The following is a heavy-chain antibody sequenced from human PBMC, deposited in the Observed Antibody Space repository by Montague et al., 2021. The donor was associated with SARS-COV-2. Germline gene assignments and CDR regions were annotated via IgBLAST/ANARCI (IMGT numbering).Heavy chain of an antibody. Sequence: SETLSLTCTVSGGSISSSSYYWGWIRQPPGKGLEWIGSIYYSGSTYYNPSLKSRVTISVDTSKNQFSLKLSSVTAADTAVYYCARKASRCITIFGVVTASYYFDYWGQGTLVTVSS. CDR3: ARKASRCITIFGVVTASYYFDY. J-gene: IGHJ4*02. V-gene: IGHV4-39*01. CDR2: IYYSGST. D-gene: IGHD3-3*01. CDR1: GGSISSSSYY.